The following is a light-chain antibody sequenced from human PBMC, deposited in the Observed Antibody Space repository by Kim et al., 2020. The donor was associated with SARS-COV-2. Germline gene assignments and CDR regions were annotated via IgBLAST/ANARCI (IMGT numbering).Light chain of an antibody. CDR2: GAS. CDR1: QSVSSA. V-gene: IGKV3-15*01. J-gene: IGKJ1*01. Sequence: EIVMTQSPATLSVSPGERATLSCTASQSVSSALAWYQQKPGQAPRLLIYGASARATGIPARFSGSGSGTEFTLTISSLQSEDFAVYYCQQYINWPRTFGQGTKVDIK. CDR3: QQYINWPRT.